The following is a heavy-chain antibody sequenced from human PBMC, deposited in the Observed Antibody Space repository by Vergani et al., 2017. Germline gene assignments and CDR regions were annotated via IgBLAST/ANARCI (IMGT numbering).Heavy chain of an antibody. CDR3: TREQWLPIDYFDY. CDR2: TYYSGST. D-gene: IGHD6-19*01. V-gene: IGHV4-39*02. CDR1: NDSVSNTFYY. J-gene: IGHJ4*02. Sequence: QVQLQESGPGLVKPSETLSLTCTVSNDSVSNTFYYWGWIRQTPGKGLEWIGSTYYSGSTYYNPSLESRVTMSVDTSKSQFSLKLSSVTAADTAVYYCTREQWLPIDYFDYWGQGTLVTVSS.